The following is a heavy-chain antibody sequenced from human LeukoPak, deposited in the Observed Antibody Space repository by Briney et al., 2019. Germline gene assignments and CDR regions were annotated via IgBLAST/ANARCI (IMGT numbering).Heavy chain of an antibody. V-gene: IGHV3-23*01. CDR3: AKGAYDYIEIAYFDY. D-gene: IGHD5-12*01. CDR1: GFSFNNYA. Sequence: GGSLRLSCVASGFSFNNYAMNWVRQAPGKGLEWVSLIIGSSGSTFYADSVKGRFTLSRDKSKNTLYLQMNSLRAEDRAVYYCAKGAYDYIEIAYFDYWGQGSLVTVSS. CDR2: IIGSSGST. J-gene: IGHJ4*02.